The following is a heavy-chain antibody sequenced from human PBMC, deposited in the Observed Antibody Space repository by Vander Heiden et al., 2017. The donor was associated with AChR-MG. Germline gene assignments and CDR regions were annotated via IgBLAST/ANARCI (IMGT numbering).Heavy chain of an antibody. J-gene: IGHJ4*02. Sequence: EVQLLASGGGLVLPGGSLRLSCAASGFTISSYAMSWVRQAPGKGPEWVSGIRGGGVSTYYADSVKGRFTISRDNSKNMLYLQMNSLRAEDTAVYYCAKVGPGDYISFEYWGQGTLVTVSS. CDR3: AKVGPGDYISFEY. V-gene: IGHV3-23*01. D-gene: IGHD4-17*01. CDR1: GFTISSYA. CDR2: IRGGGVST.